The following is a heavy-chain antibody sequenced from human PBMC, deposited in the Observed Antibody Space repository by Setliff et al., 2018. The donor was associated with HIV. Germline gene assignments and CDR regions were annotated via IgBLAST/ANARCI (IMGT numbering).Heavy chain of an antibody. Sequence: SVKVSCKASGGTFNTYVISWLRQAPGQGLEWMGRIIPVFGETNYAQRFQGRVTITADEFTSTAYMELSSLRSEDTAVYYCARGGRVVPAATGSNAYDIWGQGTKVTVSS. D-gene: IGHD2-2*01. CDR2: IIPVFGET. CDR1: GGTFNTYV. V-gene: IGHV1-69*13. CDR3: ARGGRVVPAATGSNAYDI. J-gene: IGHJ3*02.